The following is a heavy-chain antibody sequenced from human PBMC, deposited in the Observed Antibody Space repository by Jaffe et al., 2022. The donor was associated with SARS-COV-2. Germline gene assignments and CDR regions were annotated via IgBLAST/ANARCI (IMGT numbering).Heavy chain of an antibody. V-gene: IGHV4-61*02. CDR1: GGSISSGSYY. Sequence: QVQLQESGPGLVKPSQTLSLTCTVSGGSISSGSYYWSWIRQPAGKGLEWIGRIYTSGSTNYNPSLKSRVTISVDTSKNQFSLKLSSVTAADTAVYYCARQVQGPYYYYGMDVWGQGTTVTVSS. CDR3: ARQVQGPYYYYGMDV. CDR2: IYTSGST. J-gene: IGHJ6*02.